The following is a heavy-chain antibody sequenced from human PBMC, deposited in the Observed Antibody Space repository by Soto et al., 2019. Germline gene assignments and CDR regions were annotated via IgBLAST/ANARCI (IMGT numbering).Heavy chain of an antibody. CDR3: ASRAVAGHHKDWYFVL. CDR2: IIPIFGTA. J-gene: IGHJ2*01. CDR1: GGTFSSYA. Sequence: QVQLVQSGAEVKKPGSSVKVSCKASGGTFSSYAISWVRQAPGQGLEWMGGIIPIFGTANYAQKFQGRVTITADESTSTAYMELSSLRSEDTAVYYCASRAVAGHHKDWYFVLWGRGTLVTVSS. V-gene: IGHV1-69*01. D-gene: IGHD6-19*01.